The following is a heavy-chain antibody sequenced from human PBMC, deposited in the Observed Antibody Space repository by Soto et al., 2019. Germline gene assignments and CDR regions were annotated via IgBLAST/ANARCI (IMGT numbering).Heavy chain of an antibody. CDR3: ASLRGSGTNYFFDN. D-gene: IGHD3-10*01. J-gene: IGHJ4*02. Sequence: PSDTLSLTCTVSGGSISSNDHYWTWIRHHPGKGLEWIGYIFYSGNTYYNPSLKSRLNISIDTSNNQFSLKLTSVTAADTAVYYCASLRGSGTNYFFDNWGQGALVTVSS. CDR2: IFYSGNT. CDR1: GGSISSNDHY. V-gene: IGHV4-31*03.